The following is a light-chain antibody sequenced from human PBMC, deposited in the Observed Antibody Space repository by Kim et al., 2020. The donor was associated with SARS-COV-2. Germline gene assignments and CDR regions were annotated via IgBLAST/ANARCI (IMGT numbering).Light chain of an antibody. CDR2: LAS. Sequence: DIQMTQSPSSLFASAGDRVTITCRTSHDISNYLAWYQQKPGEAPKLLISLASTLQSGVPSRFSGSGSGTDFTLTISCLQPEDVATYYCQKYDDAPLTFGGGTKVDIK. CDR3: QKYDDAPLT. CDR1: HDISNY. J-gene: IGKJ4*01. V-gene: IGKV1-27*01.